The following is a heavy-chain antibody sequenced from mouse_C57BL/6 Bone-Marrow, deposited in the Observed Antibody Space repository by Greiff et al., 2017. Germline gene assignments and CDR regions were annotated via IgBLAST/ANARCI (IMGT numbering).Heavy chain of an antibody. CDR3: SRQVTTVLATKYFDV. CDR2: ISGGGGNP. Sequence: EVKLMESGGGLVKPGGSLKLSCAASGFTFSSYTMSWVRQTPEKRLQWVAAISGGGGNPYYPDSVKGRFPISRDNDKNILYLQMSSLRSEDTALYYCSRQVTTVLATKYFDVWGTGTTVTVSS. J-gene: IGHJ1*03. V-gene: IGHV5-9*01. D-gene: IGHD1-1*01. CDR1: GFTFSSYT.